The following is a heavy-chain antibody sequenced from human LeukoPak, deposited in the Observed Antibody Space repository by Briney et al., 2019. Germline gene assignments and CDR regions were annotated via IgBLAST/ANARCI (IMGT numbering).Heavy chain of an antibody. J-gene: IGHJ5*02. CDR3: AREARSGYEGFWSDP. V-gene: IGHV4-59*01. Sequence: SETLSLTCTVSGGSISSYYWSWIRQPPGKGLEWIGYIYYSGSTKYNPSLKSRVTISVDTSKNQFSLKMSSVTAADTAVYYCAREARSGYEGFWSDPWGQGTVVTVSS. CDR2: IYYSGST. CDR1: GGSISSYY. D-gene: IGHD5-12*01.